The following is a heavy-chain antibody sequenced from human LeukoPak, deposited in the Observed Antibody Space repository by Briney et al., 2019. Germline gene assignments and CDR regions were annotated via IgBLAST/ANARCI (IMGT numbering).Heavy chain of an antibody. D-gene: IGHD2-8*02. CDR3: ARESYCTAATCPGWFDP. J-gene: IGHJ5*02. CDR1: GGSISSRSYF. CDR2: IYYSGSP. V-gene: IGHV4-39*07. Sequence: SETLSLTCTVSGGSISSRSYFWGWLRQPPGKGLEWIASIYYSGSPFYTPSLKSRVTISVDTSKNQFSLRLSSVTAADTAVYYCARESYCTAATCPGWFDPWGQRTPVTVSS.